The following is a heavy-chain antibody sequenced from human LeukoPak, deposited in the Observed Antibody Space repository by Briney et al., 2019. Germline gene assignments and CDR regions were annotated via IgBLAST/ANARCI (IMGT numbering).Heavy chain of an antibody. V-gene: IGHV1-18*01. CDR2: ISAYNGNT. D-gene: IGHD6-6*01. J-gene: IGHJ4*02. CDR1: GYTFTSYG. CDR3: ARYSSSPSGYYFDY. Sequence: ASVKVSCKASGYTFTSYGISWVRQAPGQGLEWMGWISAYNGNTNYAQKLQGRVTTTTDTSTSTAYMELRSLRSDDTAVYYCARYSSSPSGYYFDYWGQGTLVTVSS.